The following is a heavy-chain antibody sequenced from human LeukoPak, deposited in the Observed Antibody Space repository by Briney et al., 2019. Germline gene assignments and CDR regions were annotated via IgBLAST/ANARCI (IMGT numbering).Heavy chain of an antibody. CDR3: ARDDGAY. CDR2: IYRDGST. D-gene: IGHD3-16*01. Sequence: GRSLRLSCAASECPVPPNYMHWVRQPPGKGLEWVSLIYRDGSTFYADSVRGRLTISRDNSKNTLYLPMSSLRAEDTPVYYCARDDGAYWGQGTLVTVSS. J-gene: IGHJ4*02. V-gene: IGHV3-53*01. CDR1: ECPVPPNY.